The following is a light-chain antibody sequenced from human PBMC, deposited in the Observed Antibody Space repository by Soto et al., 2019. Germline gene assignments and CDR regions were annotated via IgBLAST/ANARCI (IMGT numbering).Light chain of an antibody. CDR3: QQLNTYPLT. Sequence: DIQLTQSPSFLSASVGDRVTITCRASRGISSYLAWYQQKPGKAPKVLIYAASTLQSGVPSRFSGSGSGTEFTLTISSLQPEDFATYYCQQLNTYPLTFGGGTKV. CDR2: AAS. V-gene: IGKV1-9*01. CDR1: RGISSY. J-gene: IGKJ4*01.